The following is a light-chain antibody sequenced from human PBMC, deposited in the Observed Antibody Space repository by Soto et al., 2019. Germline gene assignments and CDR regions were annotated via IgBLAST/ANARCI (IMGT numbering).Light chain of an antibody. V-gene: IGLV2-8*01. J-gene: IGLJ1*01. CDR2: EVN. Sequence: QSVLTQPPSASGSPRQSVAISCTGTSSDVGGYNYVSWYQQHPGKAPKLMIYEVNKRPSGVPDRFSGSKSGNTASLTVSGLQAEDEADYYCSSYAGSSNVFGTGT. CDR1: SSDVGGYNY. CDR3: SSYAGSSNV.